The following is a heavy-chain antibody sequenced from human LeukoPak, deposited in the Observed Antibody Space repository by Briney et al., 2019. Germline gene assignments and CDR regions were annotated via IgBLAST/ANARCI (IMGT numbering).Heavy chain of an antibody. Sequence: GRSLRLSCAASGFTFSSYGMHWVRQAPGKGLEWVANIKQDGIETNYVDSVKGRFTMSRDNAKNSAYLQMNSLRAEDTALYYCAGGRGWLIDYWGQGILVTVSS. D-gene: IGHD6-19*01. CDR1: GFTFSSYG. J-gene: IGHJ4*02. CDR3: AGGRGWLIDY. CDR2: IKQDGIET. V-gene: IGHV3-7*04.